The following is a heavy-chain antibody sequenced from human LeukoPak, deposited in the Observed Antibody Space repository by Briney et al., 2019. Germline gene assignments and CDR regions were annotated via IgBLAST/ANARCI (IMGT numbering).Heavy chain of an antibody. CDR1: GYTFTDYN. V-gene: IGHV1-2*02. CDR3: ARVGTTVTSDFDS. D-gene: IGHD4-17*01. CDR2: INPNSGIT. J-gene: IGHJ4*02. Sequence: ASVKVSCKASGYTFTDYNVHWVRQAPGQGLEWMGWINPNSGITNYAQKFQGRVTMTRDTSISTAFMELSSLKSDDTAVYYCARVGTTVTSDFDSWGQGALVTVSS.